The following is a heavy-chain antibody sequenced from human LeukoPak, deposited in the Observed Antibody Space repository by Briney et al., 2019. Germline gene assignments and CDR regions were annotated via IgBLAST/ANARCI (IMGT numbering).Heavy chain of an antibody. CDR3: ARGRGDSSSPFDY. CDR2: VYYSGST. CDR1: GGSISSYY. D-gene: IGHD6-13*01. Sequence: SETLSLTCTVSGGSISSYYWSWIRQPPGKGLEWVGCVYYSGSTNYNPSLKSRVTISVDTSKNQFSLKPSSVTAADTAVYYCARGRGDSSSPFDYWGQGTLVTVSS. V-gene: IGHV4-59*01. J-gene: IGHJ4*02.